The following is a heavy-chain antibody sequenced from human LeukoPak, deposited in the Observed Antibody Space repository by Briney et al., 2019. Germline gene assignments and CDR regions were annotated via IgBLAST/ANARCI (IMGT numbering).Heavy chain of an antibody. Sequence: GGSLRLSCAASGFTFSSYAMSWVRQAPGKGLEWVANIKQDGSEKYYVDSVKGRFTISRDNSKNTLYLQMNSLRAEDTAVYYCARSSGADAFDIWGQGTMVTVSS. CDR1: GFTFSSYA. V-gene: IGHV3-7*01. J-gene: IGHJ3*02. D-gene: IGHD3-10*01. CDR3: ARSSGADAFDI. CDR2: IKQDGSEK.